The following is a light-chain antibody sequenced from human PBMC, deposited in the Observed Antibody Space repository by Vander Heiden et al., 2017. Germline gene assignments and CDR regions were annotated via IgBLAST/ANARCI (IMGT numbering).Light chain of an antibody. V-gene: IGKV3-20*01. CDR3: QQYGSSPLT. CDR2: GAS. Sequence: EIALTQSPGTLSLSPGERATLSCRASQSVSSSYLAWYQQKPGQAPRLLIYGASSRPTGIPDRFSGSGSGTDFTLTISRLDPEDFAVYYCQQYGSSPLTFGGGTKVEIK. CDR1: QSVSSSY. J-gene: IGKJ4*01.